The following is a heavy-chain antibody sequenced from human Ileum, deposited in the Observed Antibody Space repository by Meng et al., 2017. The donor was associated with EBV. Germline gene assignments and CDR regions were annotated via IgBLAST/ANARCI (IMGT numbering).Heavy chain of an antibody. D-gene: IGHD6-13*01. J-gene: IGHJ4*02. CDR2: IIPIFGTA. Sequence: QIQLVQSGPEVKKPGASVRVSCKASGYTFTTFGIGWVRQAPGQGLEWMGGIIPIFGTANYAQKFQGRVTITADESTSTAYMELSSLRSEDTAVYYCARGNGYSSSFYFDYWGQGTLVTVSS. V-gene: IGHV1-69*13. CDR1: GYTFTTFG. CDR3: ARGNGYSSSFYFDY.